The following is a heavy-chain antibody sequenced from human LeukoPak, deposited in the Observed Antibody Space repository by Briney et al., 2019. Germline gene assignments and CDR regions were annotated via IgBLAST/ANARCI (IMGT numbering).Heavy chain of an antibody. J-gene: IGHJ6*02. CDR1: GFTFDDYA. Sequence: GGSLRLSCATSGFTFDDYAMHWVRQAPGKGLEWVAGISWSSGNIGYADSVKGRFTISRDNAENSLHLQMNSLRTEDTALYFCARDAWRRAFNYGMDVWGQGTTVAVSS. D-gene: IGHD5-12*01. CDR2: ISWSSGNI. V-gene: IGHV3-9*01. CDR3: ARDAWRRAFNYGMDV.